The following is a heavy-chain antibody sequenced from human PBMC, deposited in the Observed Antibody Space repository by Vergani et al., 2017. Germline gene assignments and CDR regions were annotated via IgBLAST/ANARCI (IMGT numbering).Heavy chain of an antibody. CDR1: GFTFSSYS. CDR3: ATIYYDSSGYRGGFDY. V-gene: IGHV3-21*01. J-gene: IGHJ4*02. D-gene: IGHD3-22*01. CDR2: ISSSSSYI. Sequence: VQLVESGGGVVQPGRSLRLSCAASGFTFSSYSMNWVRQAPGKGLEWVSSISSSSSYIYYADSVKGRFTISRDNAKNSLYLQMNSLRAEDTAVYYCATIYYDSSGYRGGFDYWGQRTLVTVSS.